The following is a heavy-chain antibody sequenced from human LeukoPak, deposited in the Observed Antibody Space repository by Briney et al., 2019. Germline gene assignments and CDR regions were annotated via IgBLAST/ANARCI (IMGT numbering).Heavy chain of an antibody. J-gene: IGHJ4*02. CDR3: ASSQSNRDYY. D-gene: IGHD1-14*01. Sequence: GGSLRLSCAASGFTFSSYGMHWVRQAPGKGLEWVAVISYDGSNKYYADSVKGRFTISRDNSKNTLYLQMNSLRAEDTAVYYCASSQSNRDYYWGQGTLVTVSS. V-gene: IGHV3-30*03. CDR2: ISYDGSNK. CDR1: GFTFSSYG.